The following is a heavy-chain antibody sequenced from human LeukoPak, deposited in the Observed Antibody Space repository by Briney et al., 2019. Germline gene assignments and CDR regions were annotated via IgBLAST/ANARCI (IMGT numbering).Heavy chain of an antibody. J-gene: IGHJ3*02. D-gene: IGHD6-13*01. CDR2: IYYSGST. CDR3: ARGTISRSSWYLI. Sequence: PSETLSLTCTVSSGSLSNRHDYSGWVRQPPGRGLEWIGTIYYSGSTYYNPSLKSRVAISVDTSKKQFSLKVTSVTAADTAVYYCARGTISRSSWYLIWGQGTMVTVSS. V-gene: IGHV4-39*07. CDR1: SGSLSNRHDY.